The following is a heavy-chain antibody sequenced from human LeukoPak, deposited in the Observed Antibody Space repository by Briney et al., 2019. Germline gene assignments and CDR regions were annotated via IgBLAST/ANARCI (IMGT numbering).Heavy chain of an antibody. V-gene: IGHV3-48*03. J-gene: IGHJ1*01. Sequence: PGGSLRLSCAASGFTFSSYEMNWVRQAPGKGVEWGSYISSSGSTIYYADSVKGRFTISRENAKNSLYLQMNSLRAEDTAVYYCASDSRSSGCYGEYFQHWGQGTLVTVSS. CDR1: GFTFSSYE. CDR2: ISSSGSTI. D-gene: IGHD6-19*01. CDR3: ASDSRSSGCYGEYFQH.